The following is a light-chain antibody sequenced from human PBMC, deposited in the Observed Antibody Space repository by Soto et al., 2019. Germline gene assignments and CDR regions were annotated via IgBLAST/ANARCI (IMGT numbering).Light chain of an antibody. CDR3: QEYNTWPWA. Sequence: ETVMTQSPATLSVSPGETATLSCRASQRVNRNLAWYQQKLGQAPRVLIFGASTRATGIPARFSGSGSGTEFSLTINSLQSEDFAVSYCQEYNTWPWAFGQGTKV. CDR2: GAS. J-gene: IGKJ1*01. CDR1: QRVNRN. V-gene: IGKV3-15*01.